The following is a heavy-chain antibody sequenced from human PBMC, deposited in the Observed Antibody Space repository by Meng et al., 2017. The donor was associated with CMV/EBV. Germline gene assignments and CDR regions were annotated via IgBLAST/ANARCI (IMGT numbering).Heavy chain of an antibody. Sequence: GESLKISCAASGFTFDDYTMHWVRQAPGKGLEWVSLISWDGGSTYYADSVKGRFTISRDNSKNSLYLQMNSLRAEDTAVYYCARDLGGGATTGNYLGQGTLVTVSS. J-gene: IGHJ4*02. CDR3: ARDLGGGATTGNY. V-gene: IGHV3-43*01. D-gene: IGHD1-26*01. CDR2: ISWDGGST. CDR1: GFTFDDYT.